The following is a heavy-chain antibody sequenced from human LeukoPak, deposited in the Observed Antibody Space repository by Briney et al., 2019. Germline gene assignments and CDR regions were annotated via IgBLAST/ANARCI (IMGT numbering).Heavy chain of an antibody. CDR3: ARALYGSSGYYDY. CDR1: GGTFSSYA. V-gene: IGHV1-69*05. CDR2: IIPIFGTA. J-gene: IGHJ4*02. Sequence: SVKVSCKASGGTFSSYAISWVRQAPGQGLEWMGGIIPIFGTANYAQKFQGRVTTTTDESTSTAYMELSSLRAEDTALYYCARALYGSSGYYDYWGQGILVTVSS. D-gene: IGHD3-22*01.